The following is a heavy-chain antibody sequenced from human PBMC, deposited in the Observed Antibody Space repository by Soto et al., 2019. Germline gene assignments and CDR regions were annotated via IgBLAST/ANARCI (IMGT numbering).Heavy chain of an antibody. Sequence: EVQLVESGGGLVKPGGSLRLSCAASGITFSSAWMSWVRQAPGKGLEWVGRFEGNADGGTPDFAAPVKGRFSMSRDDSKNTLYLQMSXLXTXXXAVXXXXXENWNDGGNYFDSWGQGTLVTVSS. D-gene: IGHD1-1*01. CDR2: FEGNADGGTP. CDR3: XXENWNDGGNYFDS. V-gene: IGHV3-15*04. CDR1: GITFSSAW. J-gene: IGHJ4*02.